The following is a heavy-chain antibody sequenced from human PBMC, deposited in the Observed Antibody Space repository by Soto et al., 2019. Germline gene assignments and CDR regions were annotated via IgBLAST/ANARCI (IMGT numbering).Heavy chain of an antibody. D-gene: IGHD3-22*01. Sequence: QVQLVEPGGGVVQPGRSLRLSCAASGFTFSSYGMHWVRQAPGKGLEWVAVIWHDGSNKYYADSVKGRFTISRDNSKHTLYLQMNCLRAEDTAVYYCASSYYDSYGSGWFDPWGQGTLVTVSS. J-gene: IGHJ5*02. CDR1: GFTFSSYG. CDR2: IWHDGSNK. CDR3: ASSYYDSYGSGWFDP. V-gene: IGHV3-33*01.